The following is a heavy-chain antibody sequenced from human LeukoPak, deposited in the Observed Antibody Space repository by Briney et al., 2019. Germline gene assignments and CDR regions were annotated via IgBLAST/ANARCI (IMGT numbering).Heavy chain of an antibody. J-gene: IGHJ6*03. CDR2: VNHSGST. Sequence: SETLSLTCAVYGESFSGYYWSWIRQPPGKGLEWIGEVNHSGSTTYNPSFKSRLTILVDRSKNQFSLKLNSVTAADTAVYYCARLSVIVGAALEYYYYYMDVWGQGTTVTVSS. D-gene: IGHD1-26*01. CDR3: ARLSVIVGAALEYYYYYMDV. CDR1: GESFSGYY. V-gene: IGHV4-34*01.